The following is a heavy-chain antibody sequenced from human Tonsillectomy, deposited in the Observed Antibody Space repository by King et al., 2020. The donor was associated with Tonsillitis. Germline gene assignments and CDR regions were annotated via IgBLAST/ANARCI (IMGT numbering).Heavy chain of an antibody. CDR1: GFTFSNYG. CDR2: IWYGGSNK. V-gene: IGHV3-33*01. CDR3: ARDREGLDY. Sequence: VQLVESGGGLVQPGRSLRLSCAASGFTFSNYGMHWVRQAPGKGLEWVAVIWYGGSNKYHAKSVKGRFTISRDNSKNTLYLQMSSLRAEETAVYYCARDREGLDYWGQGTLVTVSS. J-gene: IGHJ4*02.